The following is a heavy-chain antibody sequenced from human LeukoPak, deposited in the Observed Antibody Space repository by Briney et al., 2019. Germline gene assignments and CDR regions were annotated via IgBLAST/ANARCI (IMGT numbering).Heavy chain of an antibody. D-gene: IGHD5-18*01. J-gene: IGHJ4*02. CDR2: ISSSSSYI. V-gene: IGHV3-21*01. CDR1: GFTFSSYA. CDR3: ASTGYSYGYRGDY. Sequence: GGSLGLSCAASGFTFSSYAMSWVRQAPGKGLEWVSSISSSSSYIYYADSVKGRFTISRDNAKNSLYLQMNSLRAEDTAVYYCASTGYSYGYRGDYWGQGTLVTVSS.